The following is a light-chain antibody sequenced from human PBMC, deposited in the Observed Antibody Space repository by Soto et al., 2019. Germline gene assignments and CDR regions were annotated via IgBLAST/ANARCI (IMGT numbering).Light chain of an antibody. CDR1: QSVSSN. CDR2: GAS. Sequence: IVMTQSTATLSVSPCEIATLSCRASQSVSSNLAWYQQKPGQAPRLLIYGASTRATGIPARFSGSGSGTEFTLTISSLEPEDFAVYYCQQRSNWPPDFGQGTRLEIK. CDR3: QQRSNWPPD. J-gene: IGKJ5*01. V-gene: IGKV3-15*01.